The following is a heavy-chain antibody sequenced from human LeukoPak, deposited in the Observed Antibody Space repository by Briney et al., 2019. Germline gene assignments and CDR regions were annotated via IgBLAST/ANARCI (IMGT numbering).Heavy chain of an antibody. CDR1: GFTFSSYA. Sequence: PGGSLRPSCAASGFTFSSYAMHWVRQAPGKGLEYVSAISGNGGSTYYANSVKGRFTISRDNSKSTLYLQMGSLRAEDMAVYYCARDGPYGSGSTGIDYWGQGTLVTVSS. CDR3: ARDGPYGSGSTGIDY. J-gene: IGHJ4*02. D-gene: IGHD3-10*01. V-gene: IGHV3-64*01. CDR2: ISGNGGST.